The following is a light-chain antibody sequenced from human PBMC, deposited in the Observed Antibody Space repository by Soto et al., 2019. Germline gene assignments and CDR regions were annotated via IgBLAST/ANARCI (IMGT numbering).Light chain of an antibody. J-gene: IGLJ2*01. CDR3: QSSDGKNMV. V-gene: IGLV6-57*02. CDR2: EDN. Sequence: NFMLTQPHSVSESPGKTVTISCTGSSGSIASGYVQWYQQRPGSAPTTLIYEDNQRPAGVPERFSGSIDSSSNSASLTISGLRPEDEADYYCQSSDGKNMVFGGGTKLTVL. CDR1: SGSIASGY.